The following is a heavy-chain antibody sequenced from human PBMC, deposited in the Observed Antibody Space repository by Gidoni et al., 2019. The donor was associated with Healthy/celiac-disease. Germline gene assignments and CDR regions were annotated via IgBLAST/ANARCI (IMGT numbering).Heavy chain of an antibody. CDR2: IYTSGKT. V-gene: IGHV4-61*02. CDR3: ARDSGSWTRGLDY. CDR1: GGSISSGSYY. D-gene: IGHD6-13*01. J-gene: IGHJ4*02. Sequence: QVQLQESGPGLVKPSQTLSLTCTVSGGSISSGSYYWIWVRQPAGKGLEWIGRIYTSGKTTYNPSLKSRVTMSVDTSKNHFFLKWSSGTAADTAVYYGARDSGSWTRGLDYWGQGTLVTVSS.